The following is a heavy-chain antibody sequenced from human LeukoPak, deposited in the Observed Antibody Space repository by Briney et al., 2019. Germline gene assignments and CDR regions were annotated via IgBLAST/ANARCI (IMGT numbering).Heavy chain of an antibody. V-gene: IGHV4-59*01. CDR3: ATIVRGGASFDI. D-gene: IGHD1-26*01. CDR1: GGSISSNY. J-gene: IGHJ3*02. CDR2: MSYSGHS. Sequence: SETLSLTCTVSGGSISSNYCSWIRHSPGKGLEWIAYMSYSGHSNSNPSLRSRVTTSVDTSKNQFSLRLNTVTAADTAVYYCATIVRGGASFDIWGRGTMVTVSS.